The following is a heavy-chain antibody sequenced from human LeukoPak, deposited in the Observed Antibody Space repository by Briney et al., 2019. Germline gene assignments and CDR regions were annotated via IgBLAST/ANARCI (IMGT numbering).Heavy chain of an antibody. J-gene: IGHJ4*02. D-gene: IGHD1-26*01. V-gene: IGHV3-64*04. CDR1: GFTFSNYA. CDR2: ISSNGGST. Sequence: GGSLRLSCSASGFTFSNYAMYWVRQAPGKGLEYISAISSNGGSTYYADSVKGRFTISRDNSKNTLYLQMNSLRAEDTAVYYCARIISGSYSELDYWGQGTLVTVSS. CDR3: ARIISGSYSELDY.